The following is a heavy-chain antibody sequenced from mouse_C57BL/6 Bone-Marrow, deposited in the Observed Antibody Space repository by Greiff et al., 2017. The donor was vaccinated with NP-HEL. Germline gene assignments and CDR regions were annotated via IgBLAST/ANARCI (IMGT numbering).Heavy chain of an antibody. Sequence: VQLQQSGAELVKPGASVKLSCKASGYTFASYWMHWVKQRPGQGLEWIGMIHPNSGSTNYNEKFKSKATLTVDKSSSTAYMQLSSLTSEDSAVYYCARIGRGFAYWGQGTLVTVSA. CDR1: GYTFASYW. J-gene: IGHJ3*01. CDR2: IHPNSGST. CDR3: ARIGRGFAY. V-gene: IGHV1-64*01.